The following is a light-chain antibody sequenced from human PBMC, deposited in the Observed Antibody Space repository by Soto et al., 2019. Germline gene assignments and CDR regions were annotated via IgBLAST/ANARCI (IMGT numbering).Light chain of an antibody. CDR1: SSDVGGYNY. V-gene: IGLV2-14*01. CDR2: DVS. CDR3: SSYTSSSTLEV. Sequence: QSALTQPASVSGSPGQSITISCTGTSSDVGGYNYVSWYQQHPGKAPKLMIYDVSNRPTAVSNRFSGSKSGNTASLTISGLQAEDEVDYYCSSYTSSSTLEVFGTGTKLTVL. J-gene: IGLJ1*01.